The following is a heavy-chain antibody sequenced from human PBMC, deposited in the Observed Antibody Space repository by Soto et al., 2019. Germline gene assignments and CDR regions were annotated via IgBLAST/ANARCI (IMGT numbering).Heavy chain of an antibody. V-gene: IGHV3-11*05. CDR3: AGVGGSGSYYPFDN. J-gene: IGHJ4*02. D-gene: IGHD3-10*01. Sequence: QVQLVESGGGSVKPGGSLRLSCAASGFNFSDYYMSWIRQAPGKGLEWVSYMSTRSSFTKYADSVKGRFTISRDNAKHSLYLQMNSLSADDTAVYYCAGVGGSGSYYPFDNWGQGTLVTVSS. CDR1: GFNFSDYY. CDR2: MSTRSSFT.